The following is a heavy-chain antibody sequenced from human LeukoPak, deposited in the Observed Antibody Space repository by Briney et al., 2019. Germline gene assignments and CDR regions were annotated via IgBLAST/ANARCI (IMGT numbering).Heavy chain of an antibody. Sequence: PGGSLRLSWAASGFTFSSYAMSWVRQAPGKGLEWVSAISGSGGSTYYADSVKGRFTISRDNSKNTLYLQMNSLRAEDTAVYYCAKDEYSYGIFDYWGQGTLVTVSS. V-gene: IGHV3-23*01. CDR2: ISGSGGST. D-gene: IGHD5-18*01. CDR1: GFTFSSYA. J-gene: IGHJ4*02. CDR3: AKDEYSYGIFDY.